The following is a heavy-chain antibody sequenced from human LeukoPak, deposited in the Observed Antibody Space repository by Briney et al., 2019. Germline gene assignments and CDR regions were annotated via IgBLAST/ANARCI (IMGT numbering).Heavy chain of an antibody. V-gene: IGHV4-4*07. CDR3: ARDHSAYSSSWLDY. Sequence: SETLSLTCTVSGGSISSYYWSWIRQPAGKGLEWIGRIYTSGSTNYNPSLKSRVTMSVDTSKNQFSLKLSSVTAADTAVYYCARDHSAYSSSWLDYWGQGTLVTVSS. J-gene: IGHJ4*02. CDR2: IYTSGST. CDR1: GGSISSYY. D-gene: IGHD6-13*01.